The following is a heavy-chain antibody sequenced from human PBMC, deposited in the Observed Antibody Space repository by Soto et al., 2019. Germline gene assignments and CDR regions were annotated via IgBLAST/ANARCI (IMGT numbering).Heavy chain of an antibody. CDR3: ARDKASGNYYNYFDP. J-gene: IGHJ5*02. V-gene: IGHV4-59*01. D-gene: IGHD3-10*01. Sequence: SQPMSDKCTVGDESSSSCYRCCIRQPPGKGLEWIGYIYYSGSTTYNPSLKGRVSISVDTSKNQFSLKLTSVTAADTAVYYCARDKASGNYYNYFDPWGQGALXTVSS. CDR2: IYYSGST. CDR1: DESSSSCY.